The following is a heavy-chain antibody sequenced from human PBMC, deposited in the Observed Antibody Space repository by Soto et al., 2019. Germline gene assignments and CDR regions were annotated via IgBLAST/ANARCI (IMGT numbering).Heavy chain of an antibody. CDR2: IIPIFGTA. D-gene: IGHD2-15*01. CDR3: AREYCSGGSCYSDGGMDV. J-gene: IGHJ6*02. V-gene: IGHV1-69*13. CDR1: GGTFSSYA. Sequence: GASVKVSCKASGGTFSSYAISWVRQAPGQGLEWMGGIIPIFGTANYAQKFQGRVTITADESTSTAYMELSSLRSEDTAVYYCAREYCSGGSCYSDGGMDVWGQGTTVTVSS.